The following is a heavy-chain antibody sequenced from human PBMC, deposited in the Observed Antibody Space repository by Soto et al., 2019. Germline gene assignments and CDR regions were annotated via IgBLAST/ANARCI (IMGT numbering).Heavy chain of an antibody. J-gene: IGHJ5*02. Sequence: SETLSLTCAVSGGSISSSNWWSWVRQPPGKGLEWIGEIYHSGSTNYNPCLKSRVTISVDKSKNQFSLKLSSVTAADTAVYYCARDSLEAAAGNNWFDPWGQGTLVTVSS. CDR3: ARDSLEAAAGNNWFDP. V-gene: IGHV4-4*02. CDR1: GGSISSSNW. CDR2: IYHSGST. D-gene: IGHD6-13*01.